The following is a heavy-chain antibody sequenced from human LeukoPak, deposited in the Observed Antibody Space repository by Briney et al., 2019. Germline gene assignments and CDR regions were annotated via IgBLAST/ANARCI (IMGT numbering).Heavy chain of an antibody. CDR1: GFAFSSYS. CDR3: ARDGGIAVAGSLDY. Sequence: NPGGSLRLSCAASGFAFSSYSMNWVRQAPGKGLEWVSSISSSSSYIYYADSVKGRFTISRDNAKNSLYLQMNSLRAEDTAVYYCARDGGIAVAGSLDYWGQGTLVTVSS. D-gene: IGHD6-19*01. CDR2: ISSSSSYI. V-gene: IGHV3-21*01. J-gene: IGHJ4*02.